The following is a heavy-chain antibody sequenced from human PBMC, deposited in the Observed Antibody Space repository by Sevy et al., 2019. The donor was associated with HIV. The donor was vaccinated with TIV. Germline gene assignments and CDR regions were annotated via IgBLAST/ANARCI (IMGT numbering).Heavy chain of an antibody. CDR2: ISYDGSNK. J-gene: IGHJ4*02. CDR3: AKDRVSGTYYTGDFDY. V-gene: IGHV3-30*04. CDR1: EFTFSSYA. Sequence: GGSLRLSCAASEFTFSSYAMHWVRQAPGKGLEWVAVISYDGSNKYYADSVKGRFTISRDNSKNTLYLQMNSLRAEDTAVYYCAKDRVSGTYYTGDFDYWGQGTLVTVSS. D-gene: IGHD3-10*01.